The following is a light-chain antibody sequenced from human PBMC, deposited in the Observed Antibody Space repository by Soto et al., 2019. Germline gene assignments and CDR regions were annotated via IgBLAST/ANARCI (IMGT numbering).Light chain of an antibody. CDR1: QSISSY. V-gene: IGKV1-39*01. J-gene: IGKJ1*01. CDR3: QRGYLSPT. CDR2: AAS. Sequence: EIQMTQSPSSLSASVGDRVTITCRASQSISSYLNWYQQKPGKAPKLLIFAASSLQSGVPSRFSGSGSGTDFTLTISNLQTEDFANYFCQRGYLSPTFGQGTKV.